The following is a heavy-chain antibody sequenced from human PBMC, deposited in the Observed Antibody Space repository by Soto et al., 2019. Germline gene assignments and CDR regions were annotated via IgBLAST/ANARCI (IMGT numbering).Heavy chain of an antibody. CDR3: ATGAVATTPTSYYYYGMDV. CDR1: GGTFRTYA. CDR2: IIPIFGTV. Sequence: QVQLLQSGAEVKKPGSSVRVSCEASGGTFRTYAISWVRQAPGQGLEWMGEIIPIFGTVNYAQKFQGRVTTPAHESATTVHMALSSLRSQDTAVYYCATGAVATTPTSYYYYGMDVWGQGTTVTVSS. D-gene: IGHD5-12*01. V-gene: IGHV1-69*12. J-gene: IGHJ6*02.